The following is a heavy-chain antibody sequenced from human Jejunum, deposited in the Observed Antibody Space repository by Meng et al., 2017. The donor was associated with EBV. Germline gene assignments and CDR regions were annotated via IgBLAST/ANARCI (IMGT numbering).Heavy chain of an antibody. D-gene: IGHD5-12*01. CDR3: VGEIVAPYSFDQ. Sequence: QVQLGEVGAEGKKPGASVRLSCKTSGYTFIDYHVHWVRQAPGQGLEWMGILNPNNGATSYAQRIRGRVTMTRDTSTSTVYMELSSLRSEDTALYYCVGEIVAPYSFDQWGQGTLVTVSS. J-gene: IGHJ4*02. CDR2: LNPNNGAT. V-gene: IGHV1-46*01. CDR1: GYTFIDYH.